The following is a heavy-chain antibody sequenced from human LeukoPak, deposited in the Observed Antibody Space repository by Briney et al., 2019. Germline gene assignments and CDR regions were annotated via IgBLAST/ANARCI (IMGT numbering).Heavy chain of an antibody. Sequence: GGSLRLSCAVSTFYFTDYAMSWACQAPGKGLEWLSAVSGNGDTKDYVDSVKGRFTISRDNSRNTVHLQIDNLRTEDTAVYYCARGSTSTAPGWVYWGHGTPVTVSS. D-gene: IGHD2-21*02. CDR2: VSGNGDTK. CDR1: TFYFTDYA. V-gene: IGHV3-23*01. CDR3: ARGSTSTAPGWVY. J-gene: IGHJ4*01.